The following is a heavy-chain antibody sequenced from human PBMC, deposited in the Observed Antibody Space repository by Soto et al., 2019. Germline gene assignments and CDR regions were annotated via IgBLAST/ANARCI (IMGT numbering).Heavy chain of an antibody. Sequence: ASVKVSCKASGYTFTTYYMYWVRQAPGQGLEWMGIINPSGGSTSFAQKFQGRVTMTRDTSTSTVYMELISLSSEDTAVYYCARDVGMASRPYLDYWGQGTLVTVSS. CDR3: ARDVGMASRPYLDY. D-gene: IGHD6-6*01. V-gene: IGHV1-46*01. CDR1: GYTFTTYY. CDR2: INPSGGST. J-gene: IGHJ4*02.